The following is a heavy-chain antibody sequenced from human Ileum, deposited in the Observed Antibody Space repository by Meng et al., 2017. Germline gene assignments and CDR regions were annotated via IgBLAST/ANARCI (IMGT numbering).Heavy chain of an antibody. Sequence: GESLKISCAASGFTFSRYEMNWVRQTPGTGLEWVSYISSSSDYNNYADSVKGRFTISRDNAKNSLYLQMNSLRGEGTAVDYCASDKGRGLIAEESGFDDWGQGTVVTVSS. V-gene: IGHV3-48*03. CDR1: GFTFSRYE. D-gene: IGHD6-13*01. CDR2: ISSSSDYN. CDR3: ASDKGRGLIAEESGFDD. J-gene: IGHJ4*02.